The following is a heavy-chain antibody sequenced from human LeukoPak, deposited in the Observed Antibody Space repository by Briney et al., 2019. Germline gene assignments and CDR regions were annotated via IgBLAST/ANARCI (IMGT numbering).Heavy chain of an antibody. Sequence: GASVKVSCKAPGGTFSSYAISWVRQAPGQGLEWMGRIIPILGIANYAQKFQGRVTITADKSTSTAYMELSSLRSEDTAVYYCARVQSGSYFYWGQGTLVTVSS. D-gene: IGHD1-26*01. CDR2: IIPILGIA. CDR3: ARVQSGSYFY. CDR1: GGTFSSYA. J-gene: IGHJ4*02. V-gene: IGHV1-69*04.